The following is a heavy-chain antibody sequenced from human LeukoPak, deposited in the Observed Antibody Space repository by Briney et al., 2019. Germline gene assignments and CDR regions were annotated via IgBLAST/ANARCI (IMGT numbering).Heavy chain of an antibody. V-gene: IGHV1-2*02. D-gene: IGHD5-12*01. CDR3: ARVSVATGDSTDY. CDR1: GYTFTGYY. Sequence: ASVKVSCKASGYTFTGYYMHWVRQAPGQGLEWMGWINPNSGGTNYAQKFQGRVTMTRDTSISTAYMELSRLRSDDTAVYYCARVSVATGDSTDYWGQGTLVTVSS. CDR2: INPNSGGT. J-gene: IGHJ4*02.